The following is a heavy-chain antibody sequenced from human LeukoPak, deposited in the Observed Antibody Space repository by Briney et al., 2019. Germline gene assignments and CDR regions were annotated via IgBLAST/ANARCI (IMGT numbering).Heavy chain of an antibody. V-gene: IGHV4-34*01. D-gene: IGHD5-18*01. Sequence: PSETLSLTCAVYVGSFSGYYWSGIRQPLGKGLEWIGEINHSGSTNYNPSLKSRVTISVDTSKNQFSLKLSSVTAADTAVYYCARGYVDTAMAGYYFDYWGQGTLVTVSS. CDR2: INHSGST. CDR3: ARGYVDTAMAGYYFDY. CDR1: VGSFSGYY. J-gene: IGHJ4*02.